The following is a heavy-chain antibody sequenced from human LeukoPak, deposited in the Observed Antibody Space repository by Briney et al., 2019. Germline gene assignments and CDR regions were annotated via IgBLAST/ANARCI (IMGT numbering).Heavy chain of an antibody. Sequence: PSETLSLTCTVSGDSISTYYWSWIRQPPGKGLEWIGYIHYTGNTNYNPSLKSRVTISVDTSKNQFSLRLSTVTATDTAMYYCARGTAVTGYYFDYWGQATLVTVSS. CDR3: ARGTAVTGYYFDY. CDR1: GDSISTYY. V-gene: IGHV4-59*08. D-gene: IGHD1-20*01. J-gene: IGHJ4*02. CDR2: IHYTGNT.